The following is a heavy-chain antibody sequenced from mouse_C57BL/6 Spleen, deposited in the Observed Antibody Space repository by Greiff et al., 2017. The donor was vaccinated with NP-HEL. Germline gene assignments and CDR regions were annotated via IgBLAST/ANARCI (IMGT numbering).Heavy chain of an antibody. J-gene: IGHJ3*01. V-gene: IGHV5-17*01. D-gene: IGHD2-5*01. CDR3: ASCYYSNLFAY. CDR1: GFTFSDYG. Sequence: EVKLVESGGGLVKPGGSMKLSCAASGFTFSDYGMHWVRQAPGKGLEWVAYISSGSSTIYYADTVKGRFTIPRDNAKNTLFLQMTSLRSEATAMYYCASCYYSNLFAYWGQGTLVTVSA. CDR2: ISSGSSTI.